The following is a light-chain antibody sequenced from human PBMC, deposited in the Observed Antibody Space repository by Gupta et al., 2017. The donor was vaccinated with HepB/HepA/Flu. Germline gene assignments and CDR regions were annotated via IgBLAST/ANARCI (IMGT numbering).Light chain of an antibody. J-gene: IGLJ2*01. Sequence: QSVLPQPPSASGTPGQRVTISCSGSSSNIGSNYVYWYQQLPGTAPKLLIYRNNQRPTGVPDRFSGSKSGTSASLAISGLRSEEEADYYCAAWDDILSGPVFGGGTKLTVL. V-gene: IGLV1-47*01. CDR3: AAWDDILSGPV. CDR2: RNN. CDR1: SSNIGSNY.